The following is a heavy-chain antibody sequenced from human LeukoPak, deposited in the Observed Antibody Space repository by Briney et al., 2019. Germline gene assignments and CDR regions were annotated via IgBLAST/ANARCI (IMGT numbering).Heavy chain of an antibody. CDR1: GFTFSSYS. V-gene: IGHV3-48*02. CDR3: ARGGTSSSLAY. J-gene: IGHJ4*02. CDR2: ISSSSTM. D-gene: IGHD4-23*01. Sequence: GGSLRLSCAASGFTFSSYSISWVRQAPGRGLEWVSYISSSSTMSYADSVKGRFTISRDNANNSLYLQMSSLRDEDTAVYYCARGGTSSSLAYWGQGTLVTVSS.